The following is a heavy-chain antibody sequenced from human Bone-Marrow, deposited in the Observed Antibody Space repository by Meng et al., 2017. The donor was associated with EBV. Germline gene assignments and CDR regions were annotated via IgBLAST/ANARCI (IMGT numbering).Heavy chain of an antibody. CDR1: GFTFSSYA. CDR2: ISGSGGST. CDR3: AKDPNYVEAY. V-gene: IGHV3-23*04. D-gene: IGHD4-17*01. J-gene: IGHJ4*02. Sequence: EVQLVGAGGGLVPPGWSLRLSCAAFGFTFSSYAMSWVRKAPGKGLEWVSAISGSGGSTYYADSVKGRFTISRDNSKNTLYLQMNSLRAEDTAVYYCAKDPNYVEAYWGQGTLVTVSS.